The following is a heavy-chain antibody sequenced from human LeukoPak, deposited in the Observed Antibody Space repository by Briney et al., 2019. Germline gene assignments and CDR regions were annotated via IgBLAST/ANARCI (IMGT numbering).Heavy chain of an antibody. CDR1: GFTFSSYA. J-gene: IGHJ5*02. Sequence: GGSLRLSCAASGFTFSSYAMHWVRQAPGKGLEWVAVISYDGSNKYYADSVKGRFTISRDNSKNTLYLQMNSLRAEDTAVYYCARADCSSTSCRLPLNSWGQGTLVTVSS. CDR2: ISYDGSNK. D-gene: IGHD2-2*01. V-gene: IGHV3-30-3*01. CDR3: ARADCSSTSCRLPLNS.